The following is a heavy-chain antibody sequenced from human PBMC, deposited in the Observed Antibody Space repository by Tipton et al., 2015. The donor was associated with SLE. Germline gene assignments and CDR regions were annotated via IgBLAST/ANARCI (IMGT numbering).Heavy chain of an antibody. D-gene: IGHD2-15*01. CDR1: GDSFSSGSSS. CDR2: IYNSGIT. CDR3: VKSVVVVSPRDYYYYMDV. J-gene: IGHJ6*03. V-gene: IGHV4-61*02. Sequence: LRLSCTVSGDSFSSGSSSWNWVRQPAGKGLEWSGLIYNSGITNYNPSLQSRVTLSVDMSKNQFSLRLSSVTAADTGVYYCVKSVVVVSPRDYYYYMDVWGKGTTVTVSS.